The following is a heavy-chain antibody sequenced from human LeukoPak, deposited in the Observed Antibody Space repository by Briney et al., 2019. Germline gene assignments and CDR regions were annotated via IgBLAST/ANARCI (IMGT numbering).Heavy chain of an antibody. CDR3: AKDAGDYHSNEIRSPFDH. CDR1: GFTFSSYA. Sequence: GGSLRLSCAVSGFTFSSYAMSWVRQAPGKGLEWVAAISGSGGSTYYADSVKGRFTISRDNSKNTLYLQMNSLRAEDTAVYYCAKDAGDYHSNEIRSPFDHWGQGTLVTVSS. D-gene: IGHD3-22*01. V-gene: IGHV3-23*01. J-gene: IGHJ4*02. CDR2: ISGSGGST.